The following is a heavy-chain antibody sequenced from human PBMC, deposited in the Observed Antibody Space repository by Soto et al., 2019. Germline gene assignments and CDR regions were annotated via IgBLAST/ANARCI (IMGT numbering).Heavy chain of an antibody. J-gene: IGHJ4*02. D-gene: IGHD2-8*02. Sequence: SETLSLTCTVSGGSFSSGDYYWSWIRQPPGKGLEWIGYIYYRGSTYYNPSLKSRVTISVDKSKNQFSLKLSSVTAADTAVYYCARDVRVPGGDFFDYWGQGTLVTVSS. CDR3: ARDVRVPGGDFFDY. CDR1: GGSFSSGDYY. V-gene: IGHV4-30-4*01. CDR2: IYYRGST.